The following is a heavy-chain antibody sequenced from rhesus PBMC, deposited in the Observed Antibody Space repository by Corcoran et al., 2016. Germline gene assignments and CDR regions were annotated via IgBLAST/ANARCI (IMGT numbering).Heavy chain of an antibody. Sequence: EVQLMQSGAEVKKPGASVKISCKASGYTFTDYYLHWVRQAPGKGLEWMGRFDPEDGEVVHAQKFQDRVTMTADTSTDTAYMELSRLRSEDTAVYYCAIGIIVGRDYWGQGVLVTVSS. J-gene: IGHJ4*01. CDR1: GYTFTDYY. D-gene: IGHD6-13*01. CDR2: FDPEDGEV. V-gene: IGHV1-111*02. CDR3: AIGIIVGRDY.